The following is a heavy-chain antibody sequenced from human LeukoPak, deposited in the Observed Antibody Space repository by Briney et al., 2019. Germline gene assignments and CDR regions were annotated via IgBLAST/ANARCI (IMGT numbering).Heavy chain of an antibody. J-gene: IGHJ4*02. CDR2: ISTSSSTI. D-gene: IGHD3-3*01. V-gene: IGHV3-48*02. Sequence: PGGSLRLSCAASGFTFSSYSMHWVRQAPGKGLEWVSYISTSSSTIYYADSVKGRFTISRDNAKNSLSLQMNSLRDEDTAVYYCARASPGSGYLTYWGQGTLVTVSS. CDR3: ARASPGSGYLTY. CDR1: GFTFSSYS.